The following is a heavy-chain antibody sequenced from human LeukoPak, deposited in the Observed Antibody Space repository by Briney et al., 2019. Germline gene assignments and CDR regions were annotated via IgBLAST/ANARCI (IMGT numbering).Heavy chain of an antibody. Sequence: GGTLRLSCAASGFTFSSYGMSWVRQAPGKGLEWVSAISGSGGSTYYADSVKGRFTISRDNSKNTLYLQMNSLRAEDTAVYYCAKPPYSGYDWELFDYWGQGTLVTVSS. J-gene: IGHJ4*02. CDR2: ISGSGGST. CDR1: GFTFSSYG. D-gene: IGHD5-12*01. V-gene: IGHV3-23*01. CDR3: AKPPYSGYDWELFDY.